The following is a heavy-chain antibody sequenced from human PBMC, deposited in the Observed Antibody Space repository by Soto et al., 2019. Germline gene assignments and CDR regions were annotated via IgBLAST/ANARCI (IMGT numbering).Heavy chain of an antibody. Sequence: QITLKESGPTLVKPTQTLTLTCTFSGFSLSTSGVGVGWIRQPPGKALEWLALIYWDDDKRYSPSLKSRLTIXXDXSXXQVVLTMTNRDPVDTATYYCAHRSGSGGTGGAFDIWGQGTMVTVSS. J-gene: IGHJ3*02. CDR1: GFSLSTSGVG. CDR2: IYWDDDK. D-gene: IGHD2-15*01. CDR3: AHRSGSGGTGGAFDI. V-gene: IGHV2-5*02.